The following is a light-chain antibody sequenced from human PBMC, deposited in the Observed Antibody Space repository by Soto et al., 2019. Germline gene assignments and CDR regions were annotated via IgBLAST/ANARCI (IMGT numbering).Light chain of an antibody. J-gene: IGKJ5*01. Sequence: EIVLTQSPGTLSLSPGERATLSCRASQSVSSSYLAWYQQKPGQAPRLLIYGASSRAAGIPNRFSGSGSGTDFTLTISRQEPEDFAVYYCQQYGSFPITFGQGTRLEIK. V-gene: IGKV3-20*01. CDR3: QQYGSFPIT. CDR1: QSVSSSY. CDR2: GAS.